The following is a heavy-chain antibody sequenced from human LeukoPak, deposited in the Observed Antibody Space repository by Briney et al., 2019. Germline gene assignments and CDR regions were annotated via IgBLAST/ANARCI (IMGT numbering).Heavy chain of an antibody. Sequence: GGSLRLSCAASGFTFSSYSMNWVRQAPGKGLEWVSAISGSGESTYYEDSVKGRFTISRDNSKNTVDVQMNSLRAEDTAVYYCAKDVGGTNFHYMDVWGKGTTVIVSS. CDR2: ISGSGEST. CDR3: AKDVGGTNFHYMDV. D-gene: IGHD1-26*01. V-gene: IGHV3-23*01. CDR1: GFTFSSYS. J-gene: IGHJ6*03.